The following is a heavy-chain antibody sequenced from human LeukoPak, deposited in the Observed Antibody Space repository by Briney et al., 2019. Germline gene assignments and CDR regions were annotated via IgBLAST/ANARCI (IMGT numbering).Heavy chain of an antibody. Sequence: GGSLRLSCAASGFTFSSYAMSWVRQAPGKGLEGVSSISGSGGRTYYADSVKGRFTISRDNSKNTLDLQMSSLRAEDTAVFYCAKESRDSSGWEIDYWGQGTLVTVSS. V-gene: IGHV3-23*01. CDR3: AKESRDSSGWEIDY. J-gene: IGHJ4*02. CDR1: GFTFSSYA. CDR2: ISGSGGRT. D-gene: IGHD3-22*01.